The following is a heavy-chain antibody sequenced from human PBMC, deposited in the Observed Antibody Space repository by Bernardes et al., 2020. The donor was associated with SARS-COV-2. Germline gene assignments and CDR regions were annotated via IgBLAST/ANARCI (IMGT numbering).Heavy chain of an antibody. CDR2: INSDGSST. J-gene: IGHJ4*02. V-gene: IGHV3-74*01. Sequence: VGFLRLTCAASGFTFSSYWMHWVRQAPGKGLVWVSRINSDGSSTSYADSVKGRFTISRDNAKNTLYLQMNSLRAEDTAVYYCARITDFWSGYQDYWGQGTLVTVSS. CDR3: ARITDFWSGYQDY. CDR1: GFTFSSYW. D-gene: IGHD3-3*01.